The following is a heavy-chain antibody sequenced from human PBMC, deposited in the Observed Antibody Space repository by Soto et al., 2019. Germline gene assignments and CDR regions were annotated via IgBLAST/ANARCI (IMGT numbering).Heavy chain of an antibody. J-gene: IGHJ3*02. Sequence: PSETLSLTCNVSGGSISSSSYYWGWIRQPPGKGPEWIGSIYYSGSTYYNPSLKSRVAISVDTSKNQFSLKLSSVTAADTAVYYCARLSYYDFWSGYKRDDAFDIWGQGTLVTVS. CDR2: IYYSGST. V-gene: IGHV4-39*01. D-gene: IGHD3-3*01. CDR3: ARLSYYDFWSGYKRDDAFDI. CDR1: GGSISSSSYY.